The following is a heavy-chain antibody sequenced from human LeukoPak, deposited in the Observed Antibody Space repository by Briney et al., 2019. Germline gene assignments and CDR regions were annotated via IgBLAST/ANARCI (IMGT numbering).Heavy chain of an antibody. CDR2: MNPNSGNT. D-gene: IGHD6-13*01. V-gene: IGHV1-8*01. Sequence: ASVKVSCKASGYTFTSYDINWVRQATGQGLEWMGWMNPNSGNTGYAQKFQGRVTMTRNTSISIAYMEVSSLRSEDTAVYYCAKDRGWGIAAATFGNWGQGTLVTVSS. J-gene: IGHJ4*02. CDR1: GYTFTSYD. CDR3: AKDRGWGIAAATFGN.